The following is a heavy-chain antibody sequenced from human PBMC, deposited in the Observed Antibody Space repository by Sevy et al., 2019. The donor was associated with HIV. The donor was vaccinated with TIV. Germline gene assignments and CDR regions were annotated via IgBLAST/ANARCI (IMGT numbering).Heavy chain of an antibody. J-gene: IGHJ6*02. Sequence: GGYLRLSCAASGFTFGSYVMNWVRQAPGKGLEWVSYISSSGSPIYYADSVKGRFTISRDNAKNSLYLQMNSLRADDTGLYYCARAWVASTLTMDVWGQGTTVTVSS. CDR2: ISSSGSPI. V-gene: IGHV3-48*03. CDR1: GFTFGSYV. CDR3: ARAWVASTLTMDV. D-gene: IGHD2-15*01.